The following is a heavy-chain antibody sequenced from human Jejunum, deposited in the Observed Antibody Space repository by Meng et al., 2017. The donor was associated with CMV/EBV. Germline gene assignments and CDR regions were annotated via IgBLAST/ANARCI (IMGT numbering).Heavy chain of an antibody. CDR2: IKQDGSER. CDR1: GFIFSSYG. CDR3: ASEGAVRQVQFDS. Sequence: SGFIFSSYGLSWVRQAPGKGLEWVANIKQDGSERYYVDSVKGRFTISRDNAKNSLYLQMDSLRAEDTAVYYCASEGAVRQVQFDSWGQGTLVTVSS. V-gene: IGHV3-7*01. D-gene: IGHD3-10*01. J-gene: IGHJ4*02.